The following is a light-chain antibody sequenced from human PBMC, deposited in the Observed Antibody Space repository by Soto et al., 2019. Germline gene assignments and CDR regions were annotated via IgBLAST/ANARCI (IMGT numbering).Light chain of an antibody. CDR3: QHYGASPRT. J-gene: IGKJ1*01. CDR1: QSISSIS. V-gene: IGKV3-20*01. Sequence: EIVLTQPPGTLSLSPGEGTTLSCRASQSISSISLAWYQQKPGQAPRLLIYGASSRATGIADRFSGSGSGTDFTLTSSRVEPEDFAVYYCQHYGASPRTFGEGTKVEIK. CDR2: GAS.